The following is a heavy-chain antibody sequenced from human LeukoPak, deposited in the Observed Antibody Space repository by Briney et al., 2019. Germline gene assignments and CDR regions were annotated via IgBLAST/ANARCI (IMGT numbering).Heavy chain of an antibody. CDR1: GDDFTTYW. CDR2: VYPCDSDT. Sequence: GESLKISCQASGDDFTTYWIGWVRQTPGRGLEWMGTVYPCDSDTRYSPSFEGQVTISADKSVSTAYLQWTSVKASDSAMYFCARNLVYGSDARRRAFDIWGQGTMVIVSS. CDR3: ARNLVYGSDARRRAFDI. J-gene: IGHJ3*02. D-gene: IGHD2-8*01. V-gene: IGHV5-51*01.